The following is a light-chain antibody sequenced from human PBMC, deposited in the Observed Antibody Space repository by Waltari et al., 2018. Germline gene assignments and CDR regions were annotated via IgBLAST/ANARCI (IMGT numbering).Light chain of an antibody. CDR3: CSYAGVV. CDR1: SSGVGSYNL. Sequence: QSALTQPASVSGSPGQSITISCTGTSSGVGSYNLVSWYQQHPGKAPKLMIYEGRKRPSGVSNRFSGSKSGNTASLTISGLQAEDEADYYCCSYAGVVFGGGTKLTIL. J-gene: IGLJ2*01. CDR2: EGR. V-gene: IGLV2-23*01.